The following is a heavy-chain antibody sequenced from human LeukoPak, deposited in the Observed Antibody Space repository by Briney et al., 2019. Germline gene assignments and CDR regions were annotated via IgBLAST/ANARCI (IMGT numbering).Heavy chain of an antibody. D-gene: IGHD2-2*01. V-gene: IGHV3-21*01. CDR3: ARTRAPSNGRVLYYMDV. J-gene: IGHJ6*03. CDR1: GFTFSSYS. Sequence: RGSLRLSCAASGFTFSSYSMNWVRQAPGKGLEWVASIISISSHIYYADSVKGRFTISRDNAENSLYLQMNSLRAEDTAVYYCARTRAPSNGRVLYYMDVWGKGTTVTVSS. CDR2: IISISSHI.